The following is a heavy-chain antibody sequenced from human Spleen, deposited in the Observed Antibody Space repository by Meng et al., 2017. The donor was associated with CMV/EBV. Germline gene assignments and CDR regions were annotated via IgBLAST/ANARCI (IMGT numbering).Heavy chain of an antibody. J-gene: IGHJ5*02. CDR3: ATLAVAEVDWFDP. Sequence: GSLRLSCAASGFTFSSYWMHWVRQAPGKGLMWVSRINSDGSSTSYADSVKGRFTISRDNAKNTLYLQMNSLRAEDTAVYYCATLAVAEVDWFDPWGQGTLVTVSS. V-gene: IGHV3-74*01. CDR2: INSDGSST. D-gene: IGHD6-19*01. CDR1: GFTFSSYW.